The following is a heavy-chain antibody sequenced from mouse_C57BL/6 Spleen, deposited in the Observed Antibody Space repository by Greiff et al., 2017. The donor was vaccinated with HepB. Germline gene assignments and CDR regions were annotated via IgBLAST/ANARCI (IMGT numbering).Heavy chain of an antibody. V-gene: IGHV5-4*01. J-gene: IGHJ3*01. CDR2: ISDGGSYT. CDR1: GFTFSSYA. Sequence: EVQLVESGGGLVKPGGSLKLSCAASGFTFSSYAMSWVRQTPEKRLEWVATISDGGSYTYYPDNVKGRFTISRDNAKNNLYLQMSHLKSEDTAMYYGAREGYYGSPFAYWGQGTLVTVSA. CDR3: AREGYYGSPFAY. D-gene: IGHD1-1*01.